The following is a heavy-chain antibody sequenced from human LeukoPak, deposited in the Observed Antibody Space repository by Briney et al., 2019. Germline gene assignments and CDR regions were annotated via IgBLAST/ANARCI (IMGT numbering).Heavy chain of an antibody. CDR3: ASSPYYYDSSGP. D-gene: IGHD3-22*01. Sequence: PSETLSLTCTVSDGSITDNYWSWIRQPPGKGLEWIGYIHYSGSTNYNPSLKSRVTISVDTSKNQFSLKLSSVTAADTAVYYCASSPYYYDSSGPWGQGTLVTVSS. CDR2: IHYSGST. V-gene: IGHV4-59*01. CDR1: DGSITDNY. J-gene: IGHJ5*02.